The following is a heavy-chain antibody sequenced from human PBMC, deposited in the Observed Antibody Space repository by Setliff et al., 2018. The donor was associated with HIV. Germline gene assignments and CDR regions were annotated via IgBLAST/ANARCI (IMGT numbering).Heavy chain of an antibody. J-gene: IGHJ3*02. CDR3: AKDDVPRDFDI. Sequence: GGSLRLSCAASGFSFSIYDMSWVRQAPGKGLEWVSGISGSGINTYYADSVKGRFTISRDNSKNTLYLQMNSLRAEETAVYYCAKDDVPRDFDIWGQGTMVTVS. CDR1: GFSFSIYD. V-gene: IGHV3-23*01. CDR2: ISGSGINT.